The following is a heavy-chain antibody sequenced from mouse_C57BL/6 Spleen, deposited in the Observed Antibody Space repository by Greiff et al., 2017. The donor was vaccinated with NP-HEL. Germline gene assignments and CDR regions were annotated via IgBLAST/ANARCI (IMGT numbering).Heavy chain of an antibody. V-gene: IGHV3-6*01. CDR1: GYSITSGYF. J-gene: IGHJ1*03. CDR3: ARGGLRRYFDV. CDR2: ISYDGSN. Sequence: ESGPGLVKPSQSLSLSCSVTGYSITSGYFWNWLRPFPGNKLEWMGHISYDGSNNYNPSLKNRISITRDTAKNQFFLQLNSVTTEDTATYYCARGGLRRYFDVWGTGTTVTVSS. D-gene: IGHD2-4*01.